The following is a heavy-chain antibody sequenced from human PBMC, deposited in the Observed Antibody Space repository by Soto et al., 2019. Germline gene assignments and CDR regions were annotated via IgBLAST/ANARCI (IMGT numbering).Heavy chain of an antibody. CDR1: GGSISGYY. V-gene: IGHV4-59*01. Sequence: PSATLSLTCTVSGGSISGYYWSWIRQPPGKGLEWIGYIYYSGSTNYNPSLKSRVTISVDTSKNQFSLKLNSVTAADTAVYYCARGAYYYDSGYWSQGTLVTVAA. CDR2: IYYSGST. J-gene: IGHJ4*02. D-gene: IGHD3-22*01. CDR3: ARGAYYYDSGY.